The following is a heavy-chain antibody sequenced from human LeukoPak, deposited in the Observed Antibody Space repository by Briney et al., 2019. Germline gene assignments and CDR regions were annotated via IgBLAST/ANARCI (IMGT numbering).Heavy chain of an antibody. CDR2: IYYSGST. Sequence: SETLSLTCTVSGGSISSYYWSWIRQPPGKGLEWIGYIYYSGSTNYNPSLKSRVTISVDTSKNQFSLKLSSVTAADTAVYYCARVTPTVTTPSGPNYFDYWGQGTLVTVSS. CDR1: GGSISSYY. D-gene: IGHD4-17*01. CDR3: ARVTPTVTTPSGPNYFDY. J-gene: IGHJ4*02. V-gene: IGHV4-59*01.